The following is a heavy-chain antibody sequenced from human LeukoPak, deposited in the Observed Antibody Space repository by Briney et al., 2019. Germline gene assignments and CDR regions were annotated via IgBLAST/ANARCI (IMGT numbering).Heavy chain of an antibody. CDR3: ARSAFNKYYSDY. J-gene: IGHJ4*02. CDR2: ISGHNGKT. V-gene: IGHV1-18*01. Sequence: ASVKVSCKASGYSFPSCGINWVRQAPGQGLEWMGWISGHNGKTDYGQKLQDRFTMTTDTSTSTVYMELRSLGSDDTAVYFCARSAFNKYYSDYWGQGTLVTVSA. CDR1: GYSFPSCG.